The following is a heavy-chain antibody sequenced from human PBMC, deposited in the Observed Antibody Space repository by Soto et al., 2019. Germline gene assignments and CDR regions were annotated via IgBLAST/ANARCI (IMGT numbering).Heavy chain of an antibody. V-gene: IGHV2-5*02. J-gene: IGHJ4*02. CDR1: GFSFSTSQVG. Sequence: QITLNESGPTLVTPTQTLTLTCSFSGFSFSTSQVGVGWIRQPPGKAQERLALIYWDDDKRYSPSLRNRLTITKDTSRNQVVLTMTNVDPVDTATYYCAHRPGGYMSGWDNGYFDYWGRGALVTVSS. D-gene: IGHD6-19*01. CDR2: IYWDDDK. CDR3: AHRPGGYMSGWDNGYFDY.